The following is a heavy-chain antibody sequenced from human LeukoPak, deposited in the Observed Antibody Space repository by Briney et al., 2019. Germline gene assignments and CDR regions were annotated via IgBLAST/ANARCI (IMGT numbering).Heavy chain of an antibody. CDR3: ATNRGTRTTKPRPYYYDSSGYPLSLDY. V-gene: IGHV4-34*01. D-gene: IGHD3-22*01. J-gene: IGHJ4*02. CDR1: GGSFSGYY. Sequence: SETLSLTCAVYGGSFSGYYWSWIRQPPGKGLEWIGEINHSGSTNYNPSLKSRVTISVDTSKNQFSLKLSSVTAADTAVYYCATNRGTRTTKPRPYYYDSSGYPLSLDYWGQGTLVTVSS. CDR2: INHSGST.